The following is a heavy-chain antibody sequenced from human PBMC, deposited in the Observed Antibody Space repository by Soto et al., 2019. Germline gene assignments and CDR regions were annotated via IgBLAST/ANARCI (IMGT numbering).Heavy chain of an antibody. CDR2: ISAAGDQ. J-gene: IGHJ6*02. CDR3: ARTDRDFYGLDV. Sequence: EVPLVESGGGLVQPGGSLRLSCEASGFTFRNYDMHWVRKGTGKGLEWVSGISAAGDQDYADSVEGRFTISRENAQNSFFLQMSSLSVGDTAVYYCARTDRDFYGLDVWGQGTTVIVSS. CDR1: GFTFRNYD. V-gene: IGHV3-13*05.